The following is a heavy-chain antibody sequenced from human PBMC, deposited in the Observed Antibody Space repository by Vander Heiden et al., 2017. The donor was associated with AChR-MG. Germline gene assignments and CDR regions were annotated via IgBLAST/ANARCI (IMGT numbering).Heavy chain of an antibody. D-gene: IGHD3-9*01. J-gene: IGHJ4*02. CDR3: ARQPYNILTGYLENYFDY. Sequence: QLQLQESGPGLVKPSETLSLTCIVSGGPISSNNYYWGWIRQPPGKGLEWIGSIYYSGTTYYNPSLKSRLTISVDTSKNQFSLKLRSVTAADTAVYYCARQPYNILTGYLENYFDYWGQGTLVTVSS. CDR1: GGPISSNNYY. CDR2: IYYSGTT. V-gene: IGHV4-39*01.